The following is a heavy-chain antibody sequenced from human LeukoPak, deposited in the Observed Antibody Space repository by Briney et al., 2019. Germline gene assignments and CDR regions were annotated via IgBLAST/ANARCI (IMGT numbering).Heavy chain of an antibody. CDR1: GGSISSYY. CDR3: TSDGSGSYSY. Sequence: LSLTCTVSGGSISSYYWSWIRQPPGKGLEWVGFIRSKAYGGTTEYAASVKGRFTISRDDSKSIAYLQMNSLKTEDTAVYYCTSDGSGSYSYWGQGTLVTVSS. V-gene: IGHV3-49*03. D-gene: IGHD3-10*01. CDR2: IRSKAYGGTT. J-gene: IGHJ4*02.